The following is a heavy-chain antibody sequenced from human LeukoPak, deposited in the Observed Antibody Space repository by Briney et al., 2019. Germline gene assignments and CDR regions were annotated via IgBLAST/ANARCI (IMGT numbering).Heavy chain of an antibody. Sequence: ASVKVSCKASGYTFISSGISWVRQAPGQGLEWVGWIRGSNGDTNYAQNLQGRVTVTTDTSTSTAYMELRSLRSDDTAVYYCVRDAGYGDYGPDHWGQGTLVTVSS. J-gene: IGHJ5*02. CDR1: GYTFISSG. CDR2: IRGSNGDT. V-gene: IGHV1-18*01. CDR3: VRDAGYGDYGPDH. D-gene: IGHD4-17*01.